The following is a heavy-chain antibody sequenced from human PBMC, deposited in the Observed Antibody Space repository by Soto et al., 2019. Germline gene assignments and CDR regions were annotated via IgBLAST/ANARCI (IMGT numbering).Heavy chain of an antibody. Sequence: PGGSLRLSCAASGFTFSNYWMSWVRQAPGKGLDWVASMKQDGSERYVDSVKGRFTISRDNAQNLLSLQMNSLTGDDTAVYYCARLLGDVTTYDYWGQGTLVTVSS. CDR2: MKQDGSER. CDR3: ARLLGDVTTYDY. J-gene: IGHJ4*02. V-gene: IGHV3-7*01. CDR1: GFTFSNYW. D-gene: IGHD3-10*01.